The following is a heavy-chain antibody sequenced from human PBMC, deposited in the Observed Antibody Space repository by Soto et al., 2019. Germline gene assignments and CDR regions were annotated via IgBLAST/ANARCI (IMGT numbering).Heavy chain of an antibody. Sequence: SETLSLTCTVSGGSVTNSSYYWGWIRQSPGKGLEWIGYIYYSGSTYYNPSLKSRVTISVDTSKNQFSLKLSSVTAADTAVYYCASEMGATTFSPSGYWGQGTLVTVSS. CDR1: GGSVTNSSYY. J-gene: IGHJ4*02. CDR2: IYYSGST. D-gene: IGHD1-26*01. V-gene: IGHV4-39*07. CDR3: ASEMGATTFSPSGY.